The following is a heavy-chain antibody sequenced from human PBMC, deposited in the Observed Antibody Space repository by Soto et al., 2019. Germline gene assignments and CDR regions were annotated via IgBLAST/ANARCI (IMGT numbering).Heavy chain of an antibody. J-gene: IGHJ4*02. Sequence: QVQLVQSGPEVKKPGASVKVSCTASGYTFTRHGFSWVRQAPGQGLEWMGWISTYDVNTHYAQNFPGRVTMTADTSESTVYMELTSLRPDDPAIYFCAREGRIGWLGIDHWGQGTLVTVSS. CDR3: AREGRIGWLGIDH. CDR1: GYTFTRHG. V-gene: IGHV1-18*01. CDR2: ISTYDVNT. D-gene: IGHD6-19*01.